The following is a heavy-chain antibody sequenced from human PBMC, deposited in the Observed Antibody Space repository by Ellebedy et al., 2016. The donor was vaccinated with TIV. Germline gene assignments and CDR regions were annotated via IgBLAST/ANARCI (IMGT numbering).Heavy chain of an antibody. J-gene: IGHJ3*02. Sequence: KVSCXGSGYSFTSYWIGWVRQMPGKGLEWMGIIYPGDSDTRYSPSFQGQVTISADKSIGTAYLQWSSLKASDTAMYYCASPHDYGRVLDIWGQGTMVTVSS. CDR3: ASPHDYGRVLDI. V-gene: IGHV5-51*01. D-gene: IGHD4-17*01. CDR1: GYSFTSYW. CDR2: IYPGDSDT.